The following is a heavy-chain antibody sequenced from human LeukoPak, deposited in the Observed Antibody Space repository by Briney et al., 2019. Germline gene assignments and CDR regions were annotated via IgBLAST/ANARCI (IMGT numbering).Heavy chain of an antibody. Sequence: PSETLSLTCAVYGGSFSGYYWTWIRQSPEKGLEWIGGMDHSGRSNYNPSLKSRVTISIDMSKNHFSLTLDSMAAADTAVYYCARKSIEVAGRKPYDDWGQGTLATVPS. CDR3: ARKSIEVAGRKPYDD. CDR1: GGSFSGYY. CDR2: MDHSGRS. V-gene: IGHV4-34*01. J-gene: IGHJ4*02. D-gene: IGHD6-13*01.